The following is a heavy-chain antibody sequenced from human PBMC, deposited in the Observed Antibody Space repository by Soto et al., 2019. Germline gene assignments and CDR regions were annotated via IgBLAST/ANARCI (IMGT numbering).Heavy chain of an antibody. CDR2: IYRDGRT. D-gene: IGHD3-16*01. V-gene: IGHV4-30-2*01. Sequence: SETLSLTCAVSGGTIDSGGYSWSWIRQTQEKGLEWIGYIYRDGRTSYTPSLKSRVTISMDRSKSLLSLRLTSVTAADTAVYYSAGGGSFTWFDPWGPGALVTVSS. CDR3: AGGGSFTWFDP. J-gene: IGHJ5*02. CDR1: GGTIDSGGYS.